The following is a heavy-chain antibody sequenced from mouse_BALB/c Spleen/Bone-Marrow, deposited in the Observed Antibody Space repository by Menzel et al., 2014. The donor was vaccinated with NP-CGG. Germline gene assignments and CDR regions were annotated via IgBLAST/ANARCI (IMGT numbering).Heavy chain of an antibody. D-gene: IGHD2-4*01. V-gene: IGHV5-17*02. Sequence: EVKLVESGGGLVQPGGSRKLSCAASGFTFSNFGMHWVRQAPEKGLERVAYISGGSSSIYYGDTVKGRFTISTDNPKNTLFLQMTSLRSEDTAMYFCSRGEDYDGYAMDYWGQGTSITVSS. CDR1: GFTFSNFG. CDR3: SRGEDYDGYAMDY. CDR2: ISGGSSSI. J-gene: IGHJ4*01.